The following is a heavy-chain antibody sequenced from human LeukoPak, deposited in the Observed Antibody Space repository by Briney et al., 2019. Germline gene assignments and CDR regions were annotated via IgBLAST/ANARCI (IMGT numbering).Heavy chain of an antibody. CDR1: GFTFSSYA. V-gene: IGHV3-23*01. D-gene: IGHD3-22*01. J-gene: IGHJ1*01. Sequence: GESLRLSCAAAGFTFSSYAMSWVRQAPGKGLEWVSGISGGGGSTYYADSVKGRFTISRDNSKNTLSLQMNGLRADDTAIYYCAKTMYYIDSSGYYYFQDWGQGTLVTVSS. CDR3: AKTMYYIDSSGYYYFQD. CDR2: ISGGGGST.